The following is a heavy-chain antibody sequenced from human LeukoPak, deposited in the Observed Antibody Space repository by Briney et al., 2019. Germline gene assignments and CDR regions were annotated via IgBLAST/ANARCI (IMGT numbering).Heavy chain of an antibody. CDR2: ISYSGST. D-gene: IGHD2-15*01. Sequence: SETLSLTCTVSGGSISSFFWSWIRQPPGKGLEWIGYISYSGSTNYNPSLKSRVTISVDTSKNQFSLNLSSVTAADTAVYYCARHIHCSGGTCYPYGMDGWGQGTTVTVSS. CDR1: GGSISSFF. J-gene: IGHJ6*02. CDR3: ARHIHCSGGTCYPYGMDG. V-gene: IGHV4-59*08.